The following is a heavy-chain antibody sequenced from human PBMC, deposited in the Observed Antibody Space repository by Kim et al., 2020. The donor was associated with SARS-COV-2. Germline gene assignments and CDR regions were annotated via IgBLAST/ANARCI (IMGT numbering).Heavy chain of an antibody. Sequence: GGSLRLSCTASGFTFINYAMSWVRQAPGKGLEWVSAFSSGSGGLTYYADSVKGRFTISRDNFKNTLYLQMNHLSAEDTAVYYCVKDYRSGYSGYDIGDWGQGTLVTVSS. V-gene: IGHV3-23*01. CDR2: FSSGSGGLT. J-gene: IGHJ4*02. CDR3: VKDYRSGYSGYDIGD. CDR1: GFTFINYA. D-gene: IGHD5-12*01.